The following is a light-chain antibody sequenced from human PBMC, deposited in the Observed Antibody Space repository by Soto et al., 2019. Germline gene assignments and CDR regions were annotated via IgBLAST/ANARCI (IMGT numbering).Light chain of an antibody. CDR3: MQAIQAPRT. CDR2: LGS. CDR1: QSLLHSNGNIY. V-gene: IGKV2-28*01. J-gene: IGKJ1*01. Sequence: DMVLTQSPLSLPVTPGEPASISCRASQSLLHSNGNIYLDWYLQKPVQSPQLLIYLGSIRASGVPDRFSGSGSGTDFTLKITRVEAEDVRVYYCMQAIQAPRTVGLGTKVEIK.